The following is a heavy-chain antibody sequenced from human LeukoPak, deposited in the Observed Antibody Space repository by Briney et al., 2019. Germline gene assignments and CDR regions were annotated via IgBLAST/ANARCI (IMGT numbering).Heavy chain of an antibody. D-gene: IGHD6-13*01. Sequence: GGPLSPSGEPPDSTFISNAMHWSGKPQARGLRWVPFIRYDGSNKYYADSVKGRFTISRDNSKNTLYLQMNSLRAEDTAVYYCAKPPPRIAETYYFDYWGQGTLVTVSS. CDR3: AKPPPRIAETYYFDY. CDR2: IRYDGSNK. V-gene: IGHV3-30*02. J-gene: IGHJ4*02. CDR1: DSTFISNA.